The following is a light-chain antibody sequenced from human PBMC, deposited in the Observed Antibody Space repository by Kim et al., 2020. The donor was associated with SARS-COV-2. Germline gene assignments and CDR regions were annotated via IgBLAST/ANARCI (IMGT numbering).Light chain of an antibody. V-gene: IGKV1-5*03. CDR3: QQYNSYLYT. CDR2: KAS. J-gene: IGKJ2*01. CDR1: QSISSW. Sequence: SASVGNRITITCRASQSISSWLAWYQQKPGKAPKLLIYKASSLESGVPSRFSGRGSGTEFTLTISSLQPDDFATYYCQQYNSYLYTFGQGTKLEI.